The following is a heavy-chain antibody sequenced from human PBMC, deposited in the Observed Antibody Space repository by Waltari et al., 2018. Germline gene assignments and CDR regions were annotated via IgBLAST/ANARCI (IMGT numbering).Heavy chain of an antibody. J-gene: IGHJ4*02. CDR2: IIPIFGTA. V-gene: IGHV1-69*01. Sequence: QVQLVQSGAEVKKPGSSVKVSCKASGGTFSSYAISWVRQAPGQGVEWMGGIIPIFGTANYAQKFQGRVTITADESTSTAYMELSSLRSEDTAVYYCERVSGYCSSTSCYTWPFDYWGQGTLVTVSS. CDR1: GGTFSSYA. D-gene: IGHD2-2*02. CDR3: ERVSGYCSSTSCYTWPFDY.